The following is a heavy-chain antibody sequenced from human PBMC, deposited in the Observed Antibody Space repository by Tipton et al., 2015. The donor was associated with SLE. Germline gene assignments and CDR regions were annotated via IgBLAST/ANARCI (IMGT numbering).Heavy chain of an antibody. V-gene: IGHV4-59*01. D-gene: IGHD3-16*01. J-gene: IGHJ6*02. CDR2: INNTGTT. CDR1: GGSMRSYF. CDR3: ARGPRAPLYYYYYYGLDV. Sequence: TLSLTCNVSGGSMRSYFWSWFRQPPGKRLEWIGYINNTGTTDYNPSLKGRVTISVDTPKKQFSLTLSSVTAADTAVYSCARGPRAPLYYYYYYGLDVWGQGTTVTVSS.